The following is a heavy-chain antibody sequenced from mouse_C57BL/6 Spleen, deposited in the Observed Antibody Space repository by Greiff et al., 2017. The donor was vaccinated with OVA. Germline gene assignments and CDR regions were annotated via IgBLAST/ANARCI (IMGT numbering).Heavy chain of an antibody. CDR3: ARDYSNYVGYFDV. J-gene: IGHJ1*03. V-gene: IGHV1-82*01. D-gene: IGHD2-5*01. CDR1: GYAFSSSW. CDR2: IYPGDGDT. Sequence: QVQLQQSGPELVKPGASVKISCKASGYAFSSSWMNWVKQRPGKGLEWIGRIYPGDGDTNYNGKFKGKATLTADKSSSTAYMQLSSLTSGDSAVYFCARDYSNYVGYFDVWGTGTTVTVSS.